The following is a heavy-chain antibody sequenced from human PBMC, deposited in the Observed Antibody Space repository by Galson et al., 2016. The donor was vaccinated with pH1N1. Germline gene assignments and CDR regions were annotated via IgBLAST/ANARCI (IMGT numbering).Heavy chain of an antibody. CDR3: ARSEYYYDSSGYRHDTFDI. CDR2: TCYRSKWYN. V-gene: IGHV6-1*01. Sequence: CAISGDSVSSNSAAWNWIRQSPSRGLEWLGRTCYRSKWYNDYGVSVKSRITINPDTSKNQFSLQLNSVTPEDTAVHYCARSEYYYDSSGYRHDTFDIWGQGTTVTVSP. CDR1: GDSVSSNSAA. D-gene: IGHD3-22*01. J-gene: IGHJ3*02.